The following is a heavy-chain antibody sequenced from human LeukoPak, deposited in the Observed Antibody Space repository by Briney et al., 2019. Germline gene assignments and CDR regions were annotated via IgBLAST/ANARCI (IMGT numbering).Heavy chain of an antibody. D-gene: IGHD2-21*02. CDR1: GYSFPSYW. CDR3: ARQAYCGGDCYSRSFDY. V-gene: IGHV5-51*01. J-gene: IGHJ4*02. CDR2: IYPGDSDT. Sequence: GESLKISCKGSGYSFPSYWIGWVRQMPGKGLEWMGIIYPGDSDTRYSPSFQGQVTISADKSISTAYLQWSSLKASDTAMYYCARQAYCGGDCYSRSFDYWGQGTLVTVSS.